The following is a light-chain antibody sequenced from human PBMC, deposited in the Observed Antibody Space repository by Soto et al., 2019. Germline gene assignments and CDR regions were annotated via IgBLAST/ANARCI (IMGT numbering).Light chain of an antibody. J-gene: IGKJ1*01. CDR1: QTVSTY. CDR2: DAS. Sequence: VLTQSPATLSLSPGERATLSCRASQTVSTYLDWYQKKPGQPPRLLIYDASFRATGIPDRFSGSGSGTDFTLTISSLEPADFAVYYCQQRSRWPPWSFGQGTKVEIK. CDR3: QQRSRWPPWS. V-gene: IGKV3-11*01.